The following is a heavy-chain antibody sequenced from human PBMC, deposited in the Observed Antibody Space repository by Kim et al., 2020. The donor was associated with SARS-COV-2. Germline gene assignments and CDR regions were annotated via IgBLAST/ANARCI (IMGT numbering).Heavy chain of an antibody. V-gene: IGHV3-30*18. CDR3: AKLVKGIAAAGTFYFDS. Sequence: GGSLRLSCAASGFTFRNYGMHWVRQAPGKGLEWVGVISYDGSNKYYVDSVKGRFTISRDNSKSTLYLQMNSLRAEDTAVYYCAKLVKGIAAAGTFYFDSWGQGMLVTVSS. CDR2: ISYDGSNK. D-gene: IGHD6-13*01. CDR1: GFTFRNYG. J-gene: IGHJ4*02.